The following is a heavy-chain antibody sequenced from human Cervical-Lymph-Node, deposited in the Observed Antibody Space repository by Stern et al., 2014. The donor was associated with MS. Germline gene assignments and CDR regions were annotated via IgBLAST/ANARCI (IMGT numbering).Heavy chain of an antibody. CDR2: INAGNGNT. D-gene: IGHD3-9*01. V-gene: IGHV1-3*01. J-gene: IGHJ4*02. CDR3: ARETDYDILIGLHY. Sequence: QMQLVQSGAEVKKPGASVKVSCKASGYTFTSNVIHWVRQAPGQRLEWMGWINAGNGNTKYSQKFQGRVTISRDTSASTAYMELSSLRSEDTAVYYCARETDYDILIGLHYWGQGTLVTVSS. CDR1: GYTFTSNV.